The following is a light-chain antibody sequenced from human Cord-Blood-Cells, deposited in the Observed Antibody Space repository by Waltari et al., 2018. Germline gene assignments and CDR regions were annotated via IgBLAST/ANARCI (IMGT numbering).Light chain of an antibody. CDR3: CSYAGSSTFVV. Sequence: QSALTQPASVSGSPGQSITISCTGTRSDVGSYNLVSWYQQHPGKAPKLMIYECSKRPSGVSNRFCGSKSCNTASLTISGLQAEDEADYYCCSYAGSSTFVVFGGGTKLTVL. CDR2: ECS. J-gene: IGLJ2*01. V-gene: IGLV2-23*03. CDR1: RSDVGSYNL.